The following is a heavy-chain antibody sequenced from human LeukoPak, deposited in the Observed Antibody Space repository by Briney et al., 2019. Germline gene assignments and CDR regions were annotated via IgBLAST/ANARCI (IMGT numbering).Heavy chain of an antibody. CDR2: ISYGGSNK. CDR3: ASYVISGSYFDY. Sequence: GGSLRLSCAASGFTFSSYAMHWVRQAPGKGLEWVAVISYGGSNKYYADSVKGRFTISRDNSKNTLYLQMNSLRAEDTAVYYCASYVISGSYFDYWGQGTLVTVSS. CDR1: GFTFSSYA. D-gene: IGHD1-26*01. J-gene: IGHJ4*02. V-gene: IGHV3-30-3*01.